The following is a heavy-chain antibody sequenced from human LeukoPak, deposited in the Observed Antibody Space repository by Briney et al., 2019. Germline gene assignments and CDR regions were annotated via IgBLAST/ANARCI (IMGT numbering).Heavy chain of an antibody. CDR1: GGSVSSGSYY. V-gene: IGHV4-61*01. CDR2: IYYSGST. J-gene: IGHJ4*02. D-gene: IGHD3-3*01. Sequence: SETLSLTCTVSGGSVSSGSYYWSWIRQPPGKGLEWIGYIYYSGSTNYNPSLKSRVTISVDTSKNQFSLKLSSVTAADTVVYYCARAREFDFWSGKYYFDYWGQGTLATVSS. CDR3: ARAREFDFWSGKYYFDY.